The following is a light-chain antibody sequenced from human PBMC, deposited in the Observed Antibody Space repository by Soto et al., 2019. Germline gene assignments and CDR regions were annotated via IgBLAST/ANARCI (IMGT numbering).Light chain of an antibody. V-gene: IGKV1-5*01. CDR1: QSISYW. Sequence: DIQMTQSPSTLSASVGDRVTMACRASQSISYWLAWYQQKPGNAPKLLIYAASSLESGVPSRFSGSGSGTEFTLTISSLQPDDSASYYCQQYNSYSKTFGQGTKVDIK. CDR2: AAS. J-gene: IGKJ1*01. CDR3: QQYNSYSKT.